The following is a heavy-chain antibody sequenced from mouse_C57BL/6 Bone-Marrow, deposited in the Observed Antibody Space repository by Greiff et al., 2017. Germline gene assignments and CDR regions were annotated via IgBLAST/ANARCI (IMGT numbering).Heavy chain of an antibody. V-gene: IGHV1-69*01. D-gene: IGHD2-2*01. CDR1: GYTFTSYW. CDR3: ARGYGDAMDY. Sequence: QVQLQQPGAELVMPGASVKLSCKASGYTFTSYWMHWVKQRPGQGLEWIGEIDPSDSYTNYNQKFKGKSTLTVDKSSSTAYMQLSSLTSEDSAVYYCARGYGDAMDYWGQGTSVTVAS. J-gene: IGHJ4*01. CDR2: IDPSDSYT.